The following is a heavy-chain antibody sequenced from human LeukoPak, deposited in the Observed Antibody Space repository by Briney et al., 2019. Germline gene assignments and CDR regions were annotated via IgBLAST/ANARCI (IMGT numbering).Heavy chain of an antibody. J-gene: IGHJ4*02. Sequence: PSETLSLTCTVSGGSISSYYWSWIRQPAGKGLEWIGRIYTSGSTNYNPSLKSRVTMSVDTSKNQFSLKLSSVTAADTAVYYCARVMWRMGCRGGSCYLFDYWGQGTLVTVSS. D-gene: IGHD2-15*01. CDR3: ARVMWRMGCRGGSCYLFDY. CDR1: GGSISSYY. V-gene: IGHV4-4*07. CDR2: IYTSGST.